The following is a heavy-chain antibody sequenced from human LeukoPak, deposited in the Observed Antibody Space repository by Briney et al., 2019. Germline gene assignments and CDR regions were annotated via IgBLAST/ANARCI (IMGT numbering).Heavy chain of an antibody. V-gene: IGHV4-39*01. CDR3: ARHLKAGYNYGQRSGFHM. D-gene: IGHD5-18*01. CDR1: GDSISSSSYY. J-gene: IGHJ3*02. Sequence: SETLSLTCTVSGDSISSSSYYWGWIRQPPGKGLEWIGSIYYSGSTYYNPSLKSRVTVSVDTSKNQFSLKLSSVTAADTAVYYCARHLKAGYNYGQRSGFHMWAQGTMVTVSS. CDR2: IYYSGST.